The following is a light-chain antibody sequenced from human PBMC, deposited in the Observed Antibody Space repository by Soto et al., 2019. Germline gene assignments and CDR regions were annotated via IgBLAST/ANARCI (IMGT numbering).Light chain of an antibody. CDR3: QQYGSSPIT. J-gene: IGKJ5*01. V-gene: IGKV3-20*01. CDR1: QSVSSN. CDR2: GAS. Sequence: IVVRESLATLSVSPGERATLSCMASQSVSSNLAWYQQKPGQAPRLLIYGASTRATGIPARFSGSGSGTDFTLTISRLEPEDFAVYYCQQYGSSPITFGPGTRLEIK.